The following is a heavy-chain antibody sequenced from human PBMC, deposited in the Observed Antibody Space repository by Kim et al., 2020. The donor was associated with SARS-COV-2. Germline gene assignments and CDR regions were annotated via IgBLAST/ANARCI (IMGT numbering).Heavy chain of an antibody. CDR3: ARDPDGDYDSSAPFDY. D-gene: IGHD3-22*01. J-gene: IGHJ4*02. Sequence: DSVKGRFTISRDNSKNTLYLQMNSLRAEDTAVYYCARDPDGDYDSSAPFDYWGQGTLVTVSS. V-gene: IGHV3-30*01.